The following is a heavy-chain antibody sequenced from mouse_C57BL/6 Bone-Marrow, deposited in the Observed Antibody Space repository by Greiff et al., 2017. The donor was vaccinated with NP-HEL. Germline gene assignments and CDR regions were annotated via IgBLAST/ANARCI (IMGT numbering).Heavy chain of an antibody. CDR1: GYSITSGYD. CDR2: ISYSGST. Sequence: EVQGVESGPGMVKPSQSLSLTCTVTGYSITSGYDWHWIRHFPGNKLEWMGYISYSGSTNYNPSLKSRISITHDTSKNHFFLKLNSVTTEDTATYYCARGGYYYGSSSWFAYWGQGTLVTVSA. V-gene: IGHV3-1*01. CDR3: ARGGYYYGSSSWFAY. D-gene: IGHD1-1*01. J-gene: IGHJ3*01.